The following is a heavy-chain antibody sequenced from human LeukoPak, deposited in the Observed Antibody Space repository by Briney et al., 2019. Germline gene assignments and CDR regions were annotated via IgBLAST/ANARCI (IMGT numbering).Heavy chain of an antibody. Sequence: SETLSLTCTVPRHSISSGDYYWSSVRQPPGKGLEWIVDSYYKGITYYNPYIKSRVTRSVDTSKNQFSRKLSSGTAANSAVYYWASMGPGYGDHGAFFDYWGQGTLVTVSS. J-gene: IGHJ4*02. V-gene: IGHV4-30-4*01. CDR1: RHSISSGDYY. D-gene: IGHD4-17*01. CDR3: ASMGPGYGDHGAFFDY. CDR2: SYYKGIT.